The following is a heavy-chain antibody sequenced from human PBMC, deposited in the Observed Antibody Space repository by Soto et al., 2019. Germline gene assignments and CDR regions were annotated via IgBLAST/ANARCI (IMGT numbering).Heavy chain of an antibody. J-gene: IGHJ6*02. D-gene: IGHD4-17*01. CDR2: MYYSGRT. CDR3: ARHGNTVTTGYYYGMDV. CDR1: GASISSSNYY. Sequence: SETLSLTCTVSGASISSSNYYWGWIRQPPGRGLVWIGTMYYSGRTYYNPSLKSRVTTSVDTSKNQFSLKLSAVTATDTAVYYCARHGNTVTTGYYYGMDVWGQGTTVTVSS. V-gene: IGHV4-39*01.